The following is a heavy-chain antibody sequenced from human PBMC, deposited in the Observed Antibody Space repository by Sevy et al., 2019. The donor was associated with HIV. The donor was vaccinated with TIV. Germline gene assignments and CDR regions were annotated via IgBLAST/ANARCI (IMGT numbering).Heavy chain of an antibody. V-gene: IGHV3-48*03. J-gene: IGHJ4*02. CDR3: VRGRAMIIYD. CDR2: ISSSGSPI. Sequence: GGSLRPSCAASGFRFNIYEMNWVRQAPGKGLEWVSYISSSGSPIYYADSVKGRFTISRDNAKSSLYLQMNSLRAEDTAVYYCVRGRAMIIYDWGQGTLVTVSS. D-gene: IGHD5-12*01. CDR1: GFRFNIYE.